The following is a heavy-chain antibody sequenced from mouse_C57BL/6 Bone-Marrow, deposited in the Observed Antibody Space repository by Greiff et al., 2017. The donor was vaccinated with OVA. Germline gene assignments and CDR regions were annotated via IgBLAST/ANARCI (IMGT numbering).Heavy chain of an antibody. CDR2: IYPSDSET. D-gene: IGHD1-1*01. J-gene: IGHJ3*01. CDR3: AREEVEWFAY. V-gene: IGHV1-61*01. Sequence: QVQLQQPGAELVRPGSSVKLSCKASGYTFTSYWMDWVKQRPGQGLEWIGNIYPSDSETHYNQKFKDKATLTVDKSSSTAYMQLSSLTSEDSAVYYCAREEVEWFAYWGQGTLVTVSA. CDR1: GYTFTSYW.